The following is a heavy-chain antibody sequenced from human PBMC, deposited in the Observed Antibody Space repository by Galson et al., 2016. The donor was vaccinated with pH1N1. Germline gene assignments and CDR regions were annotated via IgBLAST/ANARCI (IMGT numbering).Heavy chain of an antibody. CDR1: GFTFSNYW. J-gene: IGHJ4*02. V-gene: IGHV3-7*03. D-gene: IGHD6-13*01. Sequence: SLRLSCAASGFTFSNYWMSWVRQAPGKGLEWVANINQTGSVQYYVASVKGRATISRDNAKNSLYLQMNSLTAEDTAVFYCARALFAAAAGWGQGTLVTVSS. CDR2: INQTGSVQ. CDR3: ARALFAAAAG.